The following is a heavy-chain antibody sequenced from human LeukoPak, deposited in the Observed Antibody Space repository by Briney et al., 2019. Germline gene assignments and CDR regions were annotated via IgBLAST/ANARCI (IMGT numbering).Heavy chain of an antibody. CDR2: IGYDGYKK. CDR1: GFTFNSHA. D-gene: IGHD4-23*01. J-gene: IGHJ4*02. V-gene: IGHV3-30*02. CDR3: ARAVAGSAFDY. Sequence: AGGSLRLSCGASGFTFNSHAMHWVRQAPGKGLEWVAFIGYDGYKKYYGDSGKGRFTISRDNSNNMLHLQMNRLRGDDTAVYYCARAVAGSAFDYWGQGTLVAVSS.